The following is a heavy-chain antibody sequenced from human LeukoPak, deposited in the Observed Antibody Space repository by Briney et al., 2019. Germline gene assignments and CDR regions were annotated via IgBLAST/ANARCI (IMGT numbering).Heavy chain of an antibody. V-gene: IGHV3-48*03. CDR2: ISSSGSTI. CDR1: GFTFSSYE. J-gene: IGHJ4*02. CDR3: ASNTATVFDN. D-gene: IGHD2-21*02. Sequence: GGSLRLSCAASGFTFSSYEMNWVRQAPGKGLEWVSYISSSGSTIYYADSVKGRFTISRDNAKNSLYLQMNSLRAQDTAVYYCASNTATVFDNWGQGALVTVSS.